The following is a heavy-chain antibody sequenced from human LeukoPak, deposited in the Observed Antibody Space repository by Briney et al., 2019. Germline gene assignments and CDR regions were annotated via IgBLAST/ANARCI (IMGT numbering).Heavy chain of an antibody. CDR3: ARRGYCSSTSCYGPYGMDV. CDR2: IYYSGST. D-gene: IGHD2-2*01. V-gene: IGHV4-59*01. Sequence: SESLSLTCTVSGGSLRSYYWSWIRQPPGKGREWIGYIYYSGSTNYNPSLKSRVTISVDTSKNQFSLKLSSVTAADTAVYYCARRGYCSSTSCYGPYGMDVWGQGTTVTVSS. J-gene: IGHJ6*02. CDR1: GGSLRSYY.